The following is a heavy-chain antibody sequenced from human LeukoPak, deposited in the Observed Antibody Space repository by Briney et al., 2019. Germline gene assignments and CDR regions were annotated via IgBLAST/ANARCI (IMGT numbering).Heavy chain of an antibody. CDR1: GYTFTGYY. CDR3: ARAEAPELYDFWSGYYTIDY. D-gene: IGHD3-3*01. V-gene: IGHV1-2*02. CDR2: INPNSGGT. Sequence: ASVKVSCKASGYTFTGYYMHWVRQAPGQGLEWMGWINPNSGGTNYAQKFQGRVTMTRDTSTSTVYMELSSLRSEDTAVYYCARAEAPELYDFWSGYYTIDYWGQGTLVTVSS. J-gene: IGHJ4*02.